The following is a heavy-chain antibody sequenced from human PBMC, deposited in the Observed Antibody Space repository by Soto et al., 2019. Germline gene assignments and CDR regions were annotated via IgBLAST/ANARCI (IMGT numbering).Heavy chain of an antibody. CDR1: GGTFSSYA. J-gene: IGHJ6*02. V-gene: IGHV1-69*13. D-gene: IGHD3-10*01. CDR3: ARGDFRGVITDYYSYGMDV. CDR2: IIPIFGTA. Sequence: SLKVSCKASGGTFSSYAISWVRQAPGQGLEWMGGIIPIFGTANYAQKFQGRVTITADESTSTAYMELSSLRSEDTAVYYCARGDFRGVITDYYSYGMDVWGHGTTVTVSS.